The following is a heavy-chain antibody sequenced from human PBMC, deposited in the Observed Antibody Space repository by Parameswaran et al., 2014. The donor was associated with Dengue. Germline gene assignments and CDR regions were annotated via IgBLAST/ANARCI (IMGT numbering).Heavy chain of an antibody. CDR3: ARDSSLVNPYYYGMDV. CDR2: ISSSSSYI. D-gene: IGHD4-23*01. J-gene: IGHJ6*02. Sequence: VRQAPGKGLEWVSSISSSSSYIYYADSVKGRFTISRDNAKNSLYLQMNSLRAEDTAVYYCARDSSLVNPYYYGMDVWGQGTTVTVSS. V-gene: IGHV3-21*01.